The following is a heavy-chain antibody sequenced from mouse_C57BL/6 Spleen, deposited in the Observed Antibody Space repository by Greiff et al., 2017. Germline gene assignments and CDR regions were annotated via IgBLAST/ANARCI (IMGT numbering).Heavy chain of an antibody. CDR1: GYTFTSYW. J-gene: IGHJ4*01. CDR3: ARNYGKYDAMDY. CDR2: IHPNSGST. D-gene: IGHD1-1*01. V-gene: IGHV1-64*01. Sequence: QVQLQQPGAELVKPGASVKLSCKASGYTFTSYWMHWVKQRPGQGLEWIGMIHPNSGSTNYNEKFKSKATLTVDKSSSTAYMQLSSLTSEDSAVXYCARNYGKYDAMDYWGQGTSVTVSS.